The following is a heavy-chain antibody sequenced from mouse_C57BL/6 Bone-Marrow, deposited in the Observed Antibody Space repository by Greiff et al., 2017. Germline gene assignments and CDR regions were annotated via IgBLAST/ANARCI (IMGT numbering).Heavy chain of an antibody. CDR1: GFTFSDYG. Sequence: EVMLVESGGGLVQPGESLKLSCAASGFTFSDYGMHWVRQAPGKGLEWVAYISSGSSTIYYADTVQGRFTISRANAKNTLFLQMTSLRSDDTAMYYCARRGEMDYWGQGTSVTVSS. CDR3: ARRGEMDY. J-gene: IGHJ4*01. CDR2: ISSGSSTI. V-gene: IGHV5-17*01.